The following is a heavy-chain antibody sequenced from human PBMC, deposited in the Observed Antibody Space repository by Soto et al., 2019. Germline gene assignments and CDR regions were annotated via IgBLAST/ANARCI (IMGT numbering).Heavy chain of an antibody. J-gene: IGHJ4*02. Sequence: PSQTLFITCAISGDSVSSNSAAWNWIRQSPSRGLEWLGRTYYRSKWYNDYAVSVKSRITINPDTSKNQFSLQLNSVTPEDTAVYYCARADYDFWSGYPSWFDYWGQGTLVTVSS. V-gene: IGHV6-1*01. CDR2: TYYRSKWYN. CDR1: GDSVSSNSAA. CDR3: ARADYDFWSGYPSWFDY. D-gene: IGHD3-3*01.